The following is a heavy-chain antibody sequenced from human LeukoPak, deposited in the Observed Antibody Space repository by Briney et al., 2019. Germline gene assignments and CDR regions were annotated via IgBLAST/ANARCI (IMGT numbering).Heavy chain of an antibody. Sequence: GGSLRLSCAASGFTFSSYAMHWVRQAPGKGLEWVAVISYDGSNKYYADSVKGRFTISRDNSKNTLYLQMNSLRAEDTAVYYCARGPSLYCSGGSCYYGDFDYWGQGTLVTVSS. CDR2: ISYDGSNK. CDR1: GFTFSSYA. CDR3: ARGPSLYCSGGSCYYGDFDY. J-gene: IGHJ4*02. V-gene: IGHV3-30-3*01. D-gene: IGHD2-15*01.